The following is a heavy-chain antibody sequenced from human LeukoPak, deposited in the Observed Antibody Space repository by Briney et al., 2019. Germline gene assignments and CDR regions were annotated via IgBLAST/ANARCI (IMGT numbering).Heavy chain of an antibody. CDR3: ARDRSVGLRYFDWLYAFDI. D-gene: IGHD3-9*01. CDR1: GFTFSSYA. CDR2: IKQDGSEK. J-gene: IGHJ3*02. Sequence: PGGSLRLSCAASGFTFSSYAMHWVRQAPGKGLEWVANIKQDGSEKYYVDSVKGRFTISRDNAKNSLYLQMNSLRAEDTAVYYCARDRSVGLRYFDWLYAFDIWGQGTMVTVSS. V-gene: IGHV3-7*01.